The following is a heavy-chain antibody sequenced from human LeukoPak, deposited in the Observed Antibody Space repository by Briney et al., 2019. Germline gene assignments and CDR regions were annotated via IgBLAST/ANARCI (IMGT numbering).Heavy chain of an antibody. V-gene: IGHV3-48*03. J-gene: IGHJ6*03. CDR3: ARGPVGRDYYYYYMDV. D-gene: IGHD1-26*01. CDR1: GFTFSSYE. CDR2: ISSSGSTI. Sequence: GGSLTLSCAASGFTFSSYEMNWVRQAPGKGLEWVSYISSSGSTIYYADSVKGRFTISRDNAKNSLYLQMNSLRAEDTAVYYCARGPVGRDYYYYYMDVWGKGTTVTISS.